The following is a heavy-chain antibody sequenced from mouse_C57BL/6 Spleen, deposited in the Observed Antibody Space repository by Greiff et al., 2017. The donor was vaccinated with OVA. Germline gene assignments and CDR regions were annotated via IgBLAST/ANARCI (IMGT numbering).Heavy chain of an antibody. D-gene: IGHD2-3*01. J-gene: IGHJ3*01. V-gene: IGHV1-64*01. Sequence: QVQLKQPGAELVKPGASVKLSCKASGYTFTSYWMHWVKQRPGQGLEWIGMIHPNSGSTNYNEKFKSKATLTVDKSSSTAYMQLSSLTSEDSAVYYCARWGFYDGYYWFAYWGQGTLVTVSA. CDR2: IHPNSGST. CDR1: GYTFTSYW. CDR3: ARWGFYDGYYWFAY.